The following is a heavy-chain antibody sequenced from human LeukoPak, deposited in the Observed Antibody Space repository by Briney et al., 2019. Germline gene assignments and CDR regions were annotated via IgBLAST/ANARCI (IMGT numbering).Heavy chain of an antibody. J-gene: IGHJ6*03. Sequence: GGTLRLSCAASGFTFSSYEMNWIRQAPGKGLEWVSSISCSGGIKYYADSVKGRFTISRDNAKNSLFLQMNSLRAEDTAVYYCAREGFGFGEFYSYYYYYMDVWGKGTTVTVSS. CDR1: GFTFSSYE. V-gene: IGHV3-48*03. D-gene: IGHD3-10*01. CDR2: ISCSGGIK. CDR3: AREGFGFGEFYSYYYYYMDV.